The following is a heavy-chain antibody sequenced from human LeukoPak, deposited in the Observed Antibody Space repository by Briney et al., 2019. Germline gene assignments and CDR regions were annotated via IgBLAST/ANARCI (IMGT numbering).Heavy chain of an antibody. J-gene: IGHJ4*02. D-gene: IGHD3-10*01. CDR2: INPSGGST. Sequence: ASVTVSCKASGYTFTSYYMHWERQAPGQGLEWMGIINPSGGSTCYAQKFQGRVTMTRDMSTSTVYMELSSLRSEDTAVYYCATAGGYFDYWGQGTLVTVSS. CDR1: GYTFTSYY. V-gene: IGHV1-46*01. CDR3: ATAGGYFDY.